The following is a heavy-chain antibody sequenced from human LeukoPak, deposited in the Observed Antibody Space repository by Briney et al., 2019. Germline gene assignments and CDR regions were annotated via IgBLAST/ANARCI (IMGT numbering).Heavy chain of an antibody. CDR3: SKAMTTGTKIRGGGFDY. CDR1: GFTFDDYA. V-gene: IGHV3-9*01. J-gene: IGHJ4*02. D-gene: IGHD4-17*01. Sequence: GGSLRLSCAASGFTFDDYAMHWVRQAPGKGLEWVSGISWNSGSIGYADSVKGRFTISRDNAKNSLYLQMNSLRAEDTALYYWSKAMTTGTKIRGGGFDYWGQGTLVTVSS. CDR2: ISWNSGSI.